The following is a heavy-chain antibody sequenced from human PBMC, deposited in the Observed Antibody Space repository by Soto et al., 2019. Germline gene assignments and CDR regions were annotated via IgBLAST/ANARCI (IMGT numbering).Heavy chain of an antibody. J-gene: IGHJ2*01. V-gene: IGHV2-5*02. D-gene: IGHD4-4*01. CDR1: GFSLSTSGVG. CDR3: VHQAWNNTNYYVDL. Sequence: QITVKESGPQLVKPSQTLTLTCAFSGFSLSTSGVGVGWVRQPPGKAPEWLALIYWDDDKRYRPSLNSRLSITKDTSKDQVVFTRTNMDPVDTAAYCGVHQAWNNTNYYVDLWGRGTLVTVSS. CDR2: IYWDDDK.